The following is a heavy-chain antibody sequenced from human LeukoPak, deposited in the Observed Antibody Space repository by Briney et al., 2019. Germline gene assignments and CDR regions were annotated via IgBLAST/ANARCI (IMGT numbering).Heavy chain of an antibody. J-gene: IGHJ6*03. CDR3: AKDGSGWYSQFSYYYMDV. Sequence: GGSLRVSCVGFGFTFKNYAMNWVRRAPGKGLEWVAGITGRADKTYYAESVKGRFTISRDNSNNTLHLQMNSLRVDDTAVYYCAKDGSGWYSQFSYYYMDVWGIGTTVTVSS. V-gene: IGHV3-23*01. CDR1: GFTFKNYA. D-gene: IGHD6-19*01. CDR2: ITGRADKT.